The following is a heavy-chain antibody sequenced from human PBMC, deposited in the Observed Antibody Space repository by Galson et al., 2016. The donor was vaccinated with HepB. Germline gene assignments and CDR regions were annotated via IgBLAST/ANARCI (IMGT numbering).Heavy chain of an antibody. CDR1: GGSISGYY. D-gene: IGHD2-15*01. V-gene: IGHV4-59*01. CDR3: ARENHPGAATGLFDS. Sequence: SETLSLTCSVSGGSISGYYWSWIRQPPGKGLEWIGYVYSSGGAKYNPSLKSRVTISVDTSNNQFSLKLTSVTAADTAIYYCARENHPGAATGLFDSWSQGTLVTVSS. CDR2: VYSSGGA. J-gene: IGHJ4*02.